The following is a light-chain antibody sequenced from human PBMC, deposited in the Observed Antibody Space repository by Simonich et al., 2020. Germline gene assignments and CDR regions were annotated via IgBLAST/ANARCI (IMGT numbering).Light chain of an antibody. Sequence: DIQMTQSPSSLSASVGERVTITCRASQSIRSYLNWYQQKPGKAPKLLIYAASSLQSGVPSRFSGSGSGTDFTLTISSLQPEDFATYYCQQSYSTLVTFGQGTKLEIK. J-gene: IGKJ2*01. CDR2: AAS. CDR3: QQSYSTLVT. V-gene: IGKV1-39*01. CDR1: QSIRSY.